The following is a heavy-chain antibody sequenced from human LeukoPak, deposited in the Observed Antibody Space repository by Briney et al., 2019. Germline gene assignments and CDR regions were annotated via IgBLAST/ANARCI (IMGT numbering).Heavy chain of an antibody. CDR3: AKSTVTTTAAYDI. CDR2: ITGTGST. D-gene: IGHD4-17*01. J-gene: IGHJ3*02. CDR1: GFTFNNFA. Sequence: RGSLRLSCAASGFTFNNFAMNWVRQAPGKGLEWVSAITGTGSTYYADSVRGRFTISRDISTAILFLQMNSLRGEDTALYYCAKSTVTTTAAYDIWGRGTVVTISS. V-gene: IGHV3-23*01.